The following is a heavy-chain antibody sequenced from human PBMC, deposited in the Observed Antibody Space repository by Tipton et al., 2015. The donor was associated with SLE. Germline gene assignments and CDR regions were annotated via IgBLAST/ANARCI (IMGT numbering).Heavy chain of an antibody. CDR3: ARDQASNFAVVPLVNNWFDP. CDR2: IFHSGIT. CDR1: GASIGSGGYS. D-gene: IGHD3-3*01. Sequence: TLSLTCAVSGASIGSGGYSWNWIRQPPGKGLQWIGYIFHSGITYYNPSLKSRVTISLDTSMHQFSLKLSSVTAADTAIYYCARDQASNFAVVPLVNNWFDPWGQGTLVTVSS. J-gene: IGHJ5*02. V-gene: IGHV4-30-2*01.